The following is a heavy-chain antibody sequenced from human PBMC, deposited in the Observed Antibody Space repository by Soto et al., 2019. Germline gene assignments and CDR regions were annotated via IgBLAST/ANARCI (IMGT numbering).Heavy chain of an antibody. Sequence: ASVKVSGKASGYAFTSYDINWVRQATGQGLEWMGWMNPNRGNTGYAQKFQGRVTMTRNTSISTAYMELSSLRSEDAAVYYCARTYYYDSSCYYLPSRDYGMDVWGQGTTVTVSS. V-gene: IGHV1-8*01. CDR3: ARTYYYDSSCYYLPSRDYGMDV. J-gene: IGHJ6*02. D-gene: IGHD3-22*01. CDR2: MNPNRGNT. CDR1: GYAFTSYD.